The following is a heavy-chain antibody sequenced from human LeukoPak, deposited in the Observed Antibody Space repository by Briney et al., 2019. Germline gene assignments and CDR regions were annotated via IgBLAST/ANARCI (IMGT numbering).Heavy chain of an antibody. CDR1: GFTFRFYG. CDR3: ARERFYSGSFYYFDY. CDR2: IVSSGTTI. J-gene: IGHJ4*02. Sequence: GGSLRLSCAPSGFTFRFYGMSWVRQAPGKGLEWISYIVSSGTTIYYADSVKGRFTISRDNAKNSLFLQMNSLRAEDTAVYYCARERFYSGSFYYFDYWGQGALVTVSS. V-gene: IGHV3-48*03. D-gene: IGHD1-26*01.